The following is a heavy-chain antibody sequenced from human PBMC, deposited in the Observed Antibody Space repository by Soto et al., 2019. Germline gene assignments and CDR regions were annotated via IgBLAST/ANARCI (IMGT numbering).Heavy chain of an antibody. CDR1: GYTFTSYG. Sequence: GASLKVSCKASGYTFTSYGISWVRQAPGQGLEWMGWISAYNGNTNYAQKLQGRVTMTTDTSTSTAYMELRSLRSDDTAVYYCARDYYDSSGYPRAFDIWGQGTMVTVSS. D-gene: IGHD3-22*01. CDR3: ARDYYDSSGYPRAFDI. V-gene: IGHV1-18*01. J-gene: IGHJ3*02. CDR2: ISAYNGNT.